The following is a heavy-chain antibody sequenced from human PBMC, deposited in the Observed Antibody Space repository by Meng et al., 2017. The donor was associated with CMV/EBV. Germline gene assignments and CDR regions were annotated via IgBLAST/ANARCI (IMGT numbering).Heavy chain of an antibody. D-gene: IGHD5-12*01. CDR1: GFTFSSYA. Sequence: GESLKISCAASGFTFSSYAMSWVRQAPGKGLEWVSAISGSGGSTYYADSVKGRFTISRDNSKNTLYLQMNSLRAEDTAVYYCARSYDYWHYFDYWGQGTLVTVSS. J-gene: IGHJ4*02. CDR2: ISGSGGST. CDR3: ARSYDYWHYFDY. V-gene: IGHV3-23*01.